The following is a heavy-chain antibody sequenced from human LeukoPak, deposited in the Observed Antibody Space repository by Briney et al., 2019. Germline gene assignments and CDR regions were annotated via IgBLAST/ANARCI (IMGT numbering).Heavy chain of an antibody. CDR1: GYTFTGYY. Sequence: ASVKVSCKASGYTFTGYYMHWVRQAPGQGLEWMGWINPNSGGTNYAQKFQGRVTITADESTSTAYMELSSLRSEDTAVYDCASGRYFDWLPRYYFDYWGQGTLVTVSS. V-gene: IGHV1-2*02. CDR2: INPNSGGT. D-gene: IGHD3-9*01. CDR3: ASGRYFDWLPRYYFDY. J-gene: IGHJ4*02.